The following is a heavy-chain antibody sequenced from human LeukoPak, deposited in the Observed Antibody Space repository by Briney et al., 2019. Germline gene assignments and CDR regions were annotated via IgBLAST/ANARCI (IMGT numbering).Heavy chain of an antibody. CDR2: INPTSGST. V-gene: IGHV1-46*01. D-gene: IGHD3-22*01. CDR3: ARLGYYYDSLGHYDY. J-gene: IGHJ4*02. CDR1: GYTFTNYY. Sequence: GASVKVSCKASGYTFTNYYIHWVRQAPGQGLEWMGIINPTSGSTACTQKFQGRVTMTRDTSTSTVYMELSSLRSDDTAVYYCARLGYYYDSLGHYDYWGQGTLVIVSS.